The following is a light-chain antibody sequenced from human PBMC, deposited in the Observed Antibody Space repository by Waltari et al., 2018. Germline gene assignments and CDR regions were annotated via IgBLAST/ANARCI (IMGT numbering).Light chain of an antibody. CDR2: DVT. CDR1: DRDVGCSAY. V-gene: IGLV2-11*01. J-gene: IGLJ1*01. Sequence: QSALTQPRSVSGSPGQSVTISCTGTDRDVGCSAYVSWYQHHPGKAPNRLIYDVTKRPSGVPDRFSGSKSGNTASLTISGLHGEDEADYYCCSYADNNIYVFGTGTNVAVL. CDR3: CSYADNNIYV.